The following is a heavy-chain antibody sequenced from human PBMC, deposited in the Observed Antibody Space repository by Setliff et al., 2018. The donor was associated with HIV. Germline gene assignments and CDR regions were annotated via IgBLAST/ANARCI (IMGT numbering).Heavy chain of an antibody. Sequence: GASVKVSCKASGYTFTSYFIQWVRQAPGQGLEWMGIIYPSGGSTTYAPKFQGRVTMTRDTSTSTVYMDLSGLRSDDTAVYYCARVKGLRVRNWNDRPNASDLWGQGTMVTV. CDR1: GYTFTSYF. V-gene: IGHV1-46*01. D-gene: IGHD1-1*01. CDR3: ARVKGLRVRNWNDRPNASDL. CDR2: IYPSGGST. J-gene: IGHJ3*01.